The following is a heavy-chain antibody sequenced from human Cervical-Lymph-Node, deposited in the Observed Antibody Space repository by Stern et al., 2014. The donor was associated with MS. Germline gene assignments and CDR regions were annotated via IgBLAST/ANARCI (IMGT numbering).Heavy chain of an antibody. V-gene: IGHV4-31*03. CDR1: GASISSGGYY. J-gene: IGHJ4*02. D-gene: IGHD3-10*01. CDR2: IYYSGST. CDR3: ARETFGSGSYFKTPYYFDS. Sequence: QLQLQESGPGLVQPSQTLSLTCTVSGASISSGGYYWTWIRHHPGKGLEXIGYIYYSGSTYYNPSLKSRLTMSLDTSKNQFSLKLSSVTAADTAMYFCARETFGSGSYFKTPYYFDSWGQGTLVTVSS.